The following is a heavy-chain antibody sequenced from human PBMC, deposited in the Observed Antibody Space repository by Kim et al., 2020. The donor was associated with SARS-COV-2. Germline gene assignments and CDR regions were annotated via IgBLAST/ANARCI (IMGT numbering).Heavy chain of an antibody. D-gene: IGHD4-4*01. CDR1: GGSITSDY. V-gene: IGHV4-59*01. Sequence: SETLSLTCSVSGGSITSDYWSWIRQPPGKGLEWIGYISNSGFTKSNPALKSRVTLSTDTSKTQISLRLRSVTAADTAIYYCARDRGDSRLDYWGQGILVTVST. CDR2: ISNSGFT. J-gene: IGHJ4*02. CDR3: ARDRGDSRLDY.